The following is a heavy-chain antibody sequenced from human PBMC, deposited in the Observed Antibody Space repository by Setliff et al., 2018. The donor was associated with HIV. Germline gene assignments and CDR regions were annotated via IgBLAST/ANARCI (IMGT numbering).Heavy chain of an antibody. CDR2: IRSKGYGGTI. Sequence: GGSLRLSCTASGFTFGDYTLSWVRQAPGKGLEWVGFIRSKGYGGTIEYAASVKGRFTISRDDSKSVAYLQVNSLRTDDTAVYYCTRDFMTGSAYWGQGTLVTVSS. CDR1: GFTFGDYT. D-gene: IGHD3-9*01. CDR3: TRDFMTGSAY. J-gene: IGHJ4*02. V-gene: IGHV3-49*04.